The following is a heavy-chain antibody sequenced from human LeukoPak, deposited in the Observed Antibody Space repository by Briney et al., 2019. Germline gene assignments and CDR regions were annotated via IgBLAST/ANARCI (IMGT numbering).Heavy chain of an antibody. D-gene: IGHD2-2*01. CDR2: IKSKTDGGTT. V-gene: IGHV3-15*01. CDR1: GFTFSNAW. J-gene: IGHJ4*02. CDR3: TTEGTYCSSTSCREFDY. Sequence: PGGSLRLSCAASGFTFSNAWMSWVRQAPGKGLEWVGRIKSKTDGGTTDYAAPVKGRFTSSRDDPKNTLYLQMNSLKTEDTAVYYCTTEGTYCSSTSCREFDYWGQGTLVTVSS.